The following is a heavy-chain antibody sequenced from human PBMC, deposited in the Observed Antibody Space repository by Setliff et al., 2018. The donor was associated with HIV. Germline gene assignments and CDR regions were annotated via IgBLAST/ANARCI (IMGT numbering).Heavy chain of an antibody. D-gene: IGHD1-26*01. V-gene: IGHV1-2*02. J-gene: IGHJ5*02. Sequence: ASVKVSCKASGYTFSGYYLHWVRRAPGQGLEWMGWINPNSGATNYAQNFQGRVTMTRDTSISTAYMVLSSLTSDDTAVYYCALASIVSTARWNHWGRGTLVTRLL. CDR1: GYTFSGYY. CDR2: INPNSGAT. CDR3: ALASIVSTARWNH.